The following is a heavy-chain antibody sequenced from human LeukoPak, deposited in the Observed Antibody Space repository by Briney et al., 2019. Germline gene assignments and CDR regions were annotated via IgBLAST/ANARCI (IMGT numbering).Heavy chain of an antibody. Sequence: SVKVSCKASGGTFGTFALSWVRQAPGQGPDWMGGIIPILGTANYAQKFQGRVTITADESTSTAYMELSSLTSEDTAVYYCATSPTGYSPGYWGQGTLVTVSS. CDR2: IIPILGTA. CDR3: ATSPTGYSPGY. J-gene: IGHJ4*02. D-gene: IGHD4-23*01. CDR1: GGTFGTFA. V-gene: IGHV1-69*01.